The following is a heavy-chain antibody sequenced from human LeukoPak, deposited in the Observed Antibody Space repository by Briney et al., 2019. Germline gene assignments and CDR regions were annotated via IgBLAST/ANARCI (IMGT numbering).Heavy chain of an antibody. V-gene: IGHV1-69*01. D-gene: IGHD3-16*02. CDR1: GGTFSSYA. Sequence: SVKVSCKASGGTFSSYAISWVRQAPGQGLEWMGGIIPIFGTANYAQKFQGRVPITAAESTNTASMELSSLRSEDTAVYCCGRDNGNYNYVWGSYRYGLFDYWGQGTLVTVSS. CDR2: IIPIFGTA. J-gene: IGHJ4*02. CDR3: GRDNGNYNYVWGSYRYGLFDY.